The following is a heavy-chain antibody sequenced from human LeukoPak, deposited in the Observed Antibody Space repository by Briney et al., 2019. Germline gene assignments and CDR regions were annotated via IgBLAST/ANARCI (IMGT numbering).Heavy chain of an antibody. V-gene: IGHV3-30*03. Sequence: GGSLRLSRAAPRFTFSEYYMSWIRQAPGRGLEGVAFISKDGSNKYYADSVKRGFTISRDNFKYTLFLQMSSLRAEDTAVYYCARLLRDQQPYSSSWETPRGYWGQGTLVSVSS. CDR2: ISKDGSNK. CDR3: ARLLRDQQPYSSSWETPRGY. D-gene: IGHD6-13*01. CDR1: RFTFSEYY. J-gene: IGHJ4*02.